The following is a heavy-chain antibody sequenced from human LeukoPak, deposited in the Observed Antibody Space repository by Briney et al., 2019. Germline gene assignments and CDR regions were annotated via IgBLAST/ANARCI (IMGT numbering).Heavy chain of an antibody. Sequence: GGSVRLFCTASGFTLSDYAILWLRQAPGKGLEWLGFIWNKTYGGTEYAASVKDRFVISRDDSKTIAYLQMNSLETEDTAVYYCSRGGVNDYGDGQYFQYWGQGTLVTVSS. J-gene: IGHJ1*01. CDR3: SRGGVNDYGDGQYFQY. CDR2: IWNKTYGGT. D-gene: IGHD4-17*01. V-gene: IGHV3-49*03. CDR1: GFTLSDYA.